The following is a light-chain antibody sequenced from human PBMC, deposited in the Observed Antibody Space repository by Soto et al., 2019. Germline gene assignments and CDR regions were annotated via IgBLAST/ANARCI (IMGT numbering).Light chain of an antibody. CDR1: QSISSW. J-gene: IGKJ1*01. CDR2: DAS. Sequence: DIQMTQSPSTLSASVGDRVTITCRASQSISSWLAWYQQKPGKAPKLLNYDASSLESGVPSRFSGSGSGTEFTLTISSLQPDDFATDYCQQYNSYSWTFGQGTKVEIK. CDR3: QQYNSYSWT. V-gene: IGKV1-5*01.